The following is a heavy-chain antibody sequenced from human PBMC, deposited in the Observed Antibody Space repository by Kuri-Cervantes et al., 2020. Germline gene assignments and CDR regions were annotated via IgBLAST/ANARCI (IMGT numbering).Heavy chain of an antibody. D-gene: IGHD3-3*01. CDR2: IYHSGST. V-gene: IGHV4-38-2*01. J-gene: IGHJ6*03. CDR1: GDSISSDKY. Sequence: GSLRLSCAVSGDSISSDKYWSWVRQSPGKGLEWIGSIYHSGSTYYNPSLKSRVTISVDTSKNQFSLKLSSVTAADTAVYYCARGPPMNYNFGAYYMDVWGKGTTVTVSS. CDR3: ARGPPMNYNFGAYYMDV.